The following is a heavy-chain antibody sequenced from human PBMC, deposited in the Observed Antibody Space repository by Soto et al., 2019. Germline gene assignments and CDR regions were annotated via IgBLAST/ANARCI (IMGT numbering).Heavy chain of an antibody. J-gene: IGHJ4*02. Sequence: LRLSCAASGFTFSSYAMSWVRQAPGKGLEWVSAISGSGGSTYYADSVKGRFTISRDNSKNTLYLQMNSLRAEDTAVYYCAKNGIVVVPAAMTLDYWGQGTLVTVSS. D-gene: IGHD2-2*01. CDR2: ISGSGGST. CDR3: AKNGIVVVPAAMTLDY. CDR1: GFTFSSYA. V-gene: IGHV3-23*01.